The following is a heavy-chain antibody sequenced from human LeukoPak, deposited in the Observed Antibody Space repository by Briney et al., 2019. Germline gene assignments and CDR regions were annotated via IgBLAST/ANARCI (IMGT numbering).Heavy chain of an antibody. CDR1: GGSISSGSYY. CDR3: AREYYDILTGYSDY. CDR2: IYTSGST. D-gene: IGHD3-9*01. J-gene: IGHJ4*02. Sequence: SQTLSLTCTVSGGSISSGSYYWSWIRQPAGKGLEWIGRIYTSGSTNYNPSLKSRVTISVDTSKNQFSLKLSSVTAADTAVYYCAREYYDILTGYSDYWGQGTLVTVSS. V-gene: IGHV4-61*02.